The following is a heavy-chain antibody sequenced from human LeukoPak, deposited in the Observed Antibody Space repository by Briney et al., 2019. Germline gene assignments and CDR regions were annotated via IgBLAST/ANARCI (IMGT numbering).Heavy chain of an antibody. D-gene: IGHD1-1*01. CDR2: IYPSGST. CDR1: GASITNYY. V-gene: IGHV4-4*07. Sequence: KTSETLSLTCTVSGASITNYYWSWIWQSAGKGLEWIGRIYPSGSTHSNPSLKSRVTMSLDTSKNQFSLGLSSVTAADTAVYYCARVRPNWNDGTFDYWGQGTLVTVSS. J-gene: IGHJ4*02. CDR3: ARVRPNWNDGTFDY.